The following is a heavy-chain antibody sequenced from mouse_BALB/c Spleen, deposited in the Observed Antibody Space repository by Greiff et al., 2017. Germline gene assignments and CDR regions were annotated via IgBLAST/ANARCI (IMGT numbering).Heavy chain of an antibody. CDR2: INPGSGGT. CDR3: ARIGISGSSYSWFAY. Sequence: VKLQQSGAELVRPGTSVKVSCKASGYAFTNYLIEWVKQRPGQGLEWIGVINPGSGGTNYNEKFKGKATLTADKSSSTAYMQLSSLTSDDSAVYFCARIGISGSSYSWFAYWGQGTLVTVSA. V-gene: IGHV1-54*01. D-gene: IGHD1-1*01. J-gene: IGHJ3*01. CDR1: GYAFTNYL.